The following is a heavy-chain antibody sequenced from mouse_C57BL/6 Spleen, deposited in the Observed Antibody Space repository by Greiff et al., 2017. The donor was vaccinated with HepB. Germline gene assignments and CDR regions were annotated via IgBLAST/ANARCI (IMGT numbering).Heavy chain of an antibody. J-gene: IGHJ2*01. CDR3: AREDGYSDY. Sequence: VQLQESGPELVKPGASVKISCKASGYAFSSSWMNWVKQRPGKGLEWIGRIYPGDGDTNYNGKFKGKATLTADKSSSTAYMQLSSLISEDSAVYFCAREDGYSDYWGQGTTLTVSS. D-gene: IGHD2-3*01. CDR2: IYPGDGDT. V-gene: IGHV1-82*01. CDR1: GYAFSSSW.